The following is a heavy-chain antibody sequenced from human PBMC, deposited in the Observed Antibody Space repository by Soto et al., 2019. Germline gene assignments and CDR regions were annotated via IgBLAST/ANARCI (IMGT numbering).Heavy chain of an antibody. CDR1: GGTFSSYA. V-gene: IGHV1-69*13. J-gene: IGHJ5*02. CDR3: ARVVHDYGGNSDWFDP. CDR2: IIPIFGTA. D-gene: IGHD4-17*01. Sequence: ASVKVSCKASGGTFSSYAISWVRQAPGQGLEWMGGIIPIFGTANYAQKFQGRVTITADESTSTAYMELSSLRSEDTAVYYCARVVHDYGGNSDWFDPWGQGTLVTVSS.